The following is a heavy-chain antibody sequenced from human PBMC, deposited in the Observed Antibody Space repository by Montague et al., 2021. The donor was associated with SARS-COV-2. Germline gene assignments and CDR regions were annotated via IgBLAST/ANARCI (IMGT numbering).Heavy chain of an antibody. V-gene: IGHV3-66*01. CDR1: GFTVSSTY. CDR2: IYSSGDT. CDR3: ASGMFDT. Sequence: SLRRSCAASGFTVSSTYMSWVRQAPGKGLEWISVIYSSGDTYHADSMKDRFTISRDNSKNTVYLQMHILRAEDTAVYYCASGMFDTWGQGTLVTVSS. J-gene: IGHJ5*02.